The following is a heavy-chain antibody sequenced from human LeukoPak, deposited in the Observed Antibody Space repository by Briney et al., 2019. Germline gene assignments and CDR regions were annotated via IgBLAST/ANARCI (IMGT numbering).Heavy chain of an antibody. CDR1: GGTFRNYG. CDR3: ARTYYYDSSGYRNAADM. V-gene: IGHV1-69*04. J-gene: IGHJ3*02. CDR2: IIPSLGVP. Sequence: SVKVSCKASGGTFRNYGISWVRQAPGQGLEWMGRIIPSLGVPSYGQKFRGRVSITADKSTTTAYMELSGLRSEDTAVYYCARTYYYDSSGYRNAADMWGQGTMVTVSS. D-gene: IGHD3-22*01.